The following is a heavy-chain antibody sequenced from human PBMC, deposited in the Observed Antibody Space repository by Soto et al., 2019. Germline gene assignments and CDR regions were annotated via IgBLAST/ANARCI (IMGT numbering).Heavy chain of an antibody. Sequence: QVQLVESGGGVVQPGKSLRPACVASGFTFSNYGMHWVRQAPGEGLEWVAVISYDEDNIYYADSVKGRFTISRDNSKNTLYLQMNSLRPEDTAVYFCARSGTTVTTFWYFDLWGRGTLVTVSS. D-gene: IGHD4-17*01. CDR3: ARSGTTVTTFWYFDL. CDR2: ISYDEDNI. J-gene: IGHJ2*01. CDR1: GFTFSNYG. V-gene: IGHV3-30*03.